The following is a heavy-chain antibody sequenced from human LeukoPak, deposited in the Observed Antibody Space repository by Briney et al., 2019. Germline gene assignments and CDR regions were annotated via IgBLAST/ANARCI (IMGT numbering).Heavy chain of an antibody. D-gene: IGHD3-22*01. J-gene: IGHJ4*02. V-gene: IGHV3-23*01. Sequence: GGSLRLSCAASGFTFSSYAMSWVRQAPGKGLEWVSAISGSGGSTYYADSVKGRFTTSRDNSKNTLYLQMNSLRAEDTAVYYCAKSPGTYYYDSSGYYPSNTPDYWGQGTLVTVSS. CDR2: ISGSGGST. CDR1: GFTFSSYA. CDR3: AKSPGTYYYDSSGYYPSNTPDY.